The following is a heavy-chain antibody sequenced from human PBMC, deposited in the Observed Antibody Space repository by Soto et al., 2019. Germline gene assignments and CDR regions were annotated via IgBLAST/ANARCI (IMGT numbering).Heavy chain of an antibody. V-gene: IGHV3-23*01. CDR1: GFTFSSYA. CDR2: ISGSGGST. D-gene: IGHD3-3*01. CDR3: AKGTLRFLEWSDYFDY. Sequence: GGSLRLSCAASGFTFSSYAMSWVRQAPGKGLEWVSAISGSGGSTYYADSVKGRFTISRDNSKNTLYLQMNSLRAEDTAVYYCAKGTLRFLEWSDYFDYWGQRTLVTVSS. J-gene: IGHJ4*02.